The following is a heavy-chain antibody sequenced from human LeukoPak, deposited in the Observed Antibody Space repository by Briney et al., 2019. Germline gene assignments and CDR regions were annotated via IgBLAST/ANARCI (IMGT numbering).Heavy chain of an antibody. V-gene: IGHV3-13*01. D-gene: IGHD3-9*01. Sequence: GGSLRLSCAASGFTFSSYDMHWVRQATGKGLEWVSAIGTAGDTYYPGSVKGRFTISRENAKNSLYLQMNSLRAGDTAVYYCARDRYFDWLLADYWGQGTLVTVSS. J-gene: IGHJ4*02. CDR2: IGTAGDT. CDR3: ARDRYFDWLLADY. CDR1: GFTFSSYD.